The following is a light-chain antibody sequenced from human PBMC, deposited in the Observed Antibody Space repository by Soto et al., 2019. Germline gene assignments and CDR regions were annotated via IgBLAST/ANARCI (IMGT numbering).Light chain of an antibody. V-gene: IGKV3-20*01. CDR1: RSINSRY. CDR3: PPYGYSPNT. Sequence: EIILTQSPDTLSLSLGERATLSCRASRSINSRYLAWYQQKHGQAPRLLIDAASSRASGIPDRFSGSGAGTDFTLTIPRLEPEDFAVYYCPPYGYSPNTFGQGTNLEIK. J-gene: IGKJ2*01. CDR2: AAS.